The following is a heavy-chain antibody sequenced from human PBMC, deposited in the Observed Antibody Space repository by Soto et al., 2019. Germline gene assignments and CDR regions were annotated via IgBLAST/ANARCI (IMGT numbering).Heavy chain of an antibody. CDR2: IYYSGGT. Sequence: SETLSLTCSVSGGSISSSSYYWGWIRQPPGKGLEWIGSIYYSGGTYYNPSLKSRVTISVDTSKNQFSLKLSSVTAADTAVYYCARLVQLLQGRWFDPWGQGTLVTVSS. V-gene: IGHV4-39*07. CDR1: GGSISSSSYY. CDR3: ARLVQLLQGRWFDP. D-gene: IGHD2-15*01. J-gene: IGHJ5*02.